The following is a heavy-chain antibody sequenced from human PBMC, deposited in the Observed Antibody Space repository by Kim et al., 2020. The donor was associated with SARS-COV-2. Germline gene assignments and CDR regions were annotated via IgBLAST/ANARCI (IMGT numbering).Heavy chain of an antibody. Sequence: SETLSLTCTVSGGSISSYYWSWIRQPAGKGLEWIGRIYTSGSTNYNPSLKSRVTMSVDTSKNQFSLKLSSVTAADTAVYYCARDQDYYDFWSGYSLYYFDYWGQGTLAT. CDR3: ARDQDYYDFWSGYSLYYFDY. CDR2: IYTSGST. D-gene: IGHD3-3*01. J-gene: IGHJ4*02. CDR1: GGSISSYY. V-gene: IGHV4-4*07.